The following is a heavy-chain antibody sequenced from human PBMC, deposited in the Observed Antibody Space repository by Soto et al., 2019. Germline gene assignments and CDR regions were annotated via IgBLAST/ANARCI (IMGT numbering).Heavy chain of an antibody. D-gene: IGHD3-16*01. CDR2: IDYSGYT. V-gene: IGHV4-30-4*01. CDR3: ASASLYGMDV. CDR1: GGSISSGYYY. J-gene: IGHJ6*02. Sequence: SETLSLTCSVSGGSISSGYYYWSRLRQPPGKGLEWIWNIDYSGYTYYNPSRKSRPIISIDTSKTQCSLKVGSVNAADKAVYYCASASLYGMDVWGQGTTVTVSS.